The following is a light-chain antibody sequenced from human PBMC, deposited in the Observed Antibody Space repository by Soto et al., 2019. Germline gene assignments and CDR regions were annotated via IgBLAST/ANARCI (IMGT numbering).Light chain of an antibody. Sequence: QSVLTQPPSVSGAPGQRVTLSCTGSSSNIGAGYDVHWYQQLPGTAPKLLIYGNSNRPSGVPDRFSGSRSGTSASLAITGIQAEDEADYYCQSYDSSLSGWVFGGGTKLTVL. CDR3: QSYDSSLSGWV. CDR2: GNS. CDR1: SSNIGAGYD. V-gene: IGLV1-40*01. J-gene: IGLJ3*02.